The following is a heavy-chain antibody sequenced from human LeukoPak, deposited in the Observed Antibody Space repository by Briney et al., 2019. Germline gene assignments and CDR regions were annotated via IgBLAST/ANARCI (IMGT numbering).Heavy chain of an antibody. CDR3: ARAIDSSGWLEFDP. D-gene: IGHD6-19*01. Sequence: PSETLSLTCTVSGDSISSSSSYWGWIRQPPGEGLEWIGYIYYSGSTNYNPSLKSRVTISVDTSKNQFSLKLSSVTAADTAVYYCARAIDSSGWLEFDPWGQGTLVTVSS. CDR1: GDSISSSSSY. CDR2: IYYSGST. V-gene: IGHV4-61*05. J-gene: IGHJ5*02.